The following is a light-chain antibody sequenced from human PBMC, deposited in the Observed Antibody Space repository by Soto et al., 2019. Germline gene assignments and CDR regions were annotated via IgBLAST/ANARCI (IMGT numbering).Light chain of an antibody. Sequence: EIVLTQSPGTLSLSPGERATLSCRAGQSVTSNYLAWYQQKPGQAPRLLIYGASSRATGIPDRFSGSGSGTDFTLTISRLEPEDFAVYFCQQYRTSPLTFGQGTKVEIK. J-gene: IGKJ1*01. CDR3: QQYRTSPLT. V-gene: IGKV3-20*01. CDR1: QSVTSNY. CDR2: GAS.